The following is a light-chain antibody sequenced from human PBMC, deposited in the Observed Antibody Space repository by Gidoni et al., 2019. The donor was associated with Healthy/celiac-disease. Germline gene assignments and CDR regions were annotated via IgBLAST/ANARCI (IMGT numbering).Light chain of an antibody. V-gene: IGKV1-39*01. CDR1: QSISSY. J-gene: IGKJ3*01. Sequence: DIQMTPSPSSLSASVGDRVTITCRASQSISSYLNWYQQKPGKAPKLLIYAASSLQSGVPSRFSGSGSGTDFTLTISSLQPEDFETYYCQQSYSTLIFTFGPGTKVDIK. CDR2: AAS. CDR3: QQSYSTLIFT.